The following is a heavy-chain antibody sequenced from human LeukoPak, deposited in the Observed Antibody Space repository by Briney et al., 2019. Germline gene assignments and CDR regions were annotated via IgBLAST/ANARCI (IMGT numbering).Heavy chain of an antibody. V-gene: IGHV3-23*01. CDR1: GFTFSSYA. D-gene: IGHD5/OR15-5a*01. Sequence: GGSLRLSCAASGFTFSSYAMSWVRQAPGKGLEWVSAISGSGGSTYYADSVKGRFTISRDNSKNTLYLQMNSLRAEDTAVYYCAKAMSYYYYYYGMDVWGQGTTVTASS. J-gene: IGHJ6*02. CDR3: AKAMSYYYYYYGMDV. CDR2: ISGSGGST.